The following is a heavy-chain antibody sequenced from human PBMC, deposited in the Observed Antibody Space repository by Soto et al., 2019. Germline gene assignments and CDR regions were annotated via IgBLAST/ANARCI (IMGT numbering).Heavy chain of an antibody. Sequence: SETMSLTCGVSGGTVASSQWWSWVRQSPSRGLEWIGNVYHTGDTNFNPSLQSRVTFSVDKSNNQFSLRLTSLTAADTAVYFCAREIVTAGGNNYFDPWGPGTLVTVSS. CDR3: AREIVTAGGNNYFDP. CDR1: GGTVASSQW. CDR2: VYHTGDT. J-gene: IGHJ5*02. V-gene: IGHV4-4*02. D-gene: IGHD2-21*02.